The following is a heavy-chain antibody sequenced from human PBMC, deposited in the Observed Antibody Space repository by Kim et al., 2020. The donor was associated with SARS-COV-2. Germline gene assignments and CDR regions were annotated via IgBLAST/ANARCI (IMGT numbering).Heavy chain of an antibody. CDR3: AKLPSSDGSGSYNDY. J-gene: IGHJ4*02. CDR1: GFTFDYYA. Sequence: GGSLILSCAASGFTFDYYAMHWVRQAPGKGLEWVSLISGDGSSTYYADSVKGRFTISRDNSKNSLYLQMNSLRTEDTALYYCAKLPSSDGSGSYNDYWGQGTLVTVSS. CDR2: ISGDGSST. V-gene: IGHV3-43*02. D-gene: IGHD3-10*01.